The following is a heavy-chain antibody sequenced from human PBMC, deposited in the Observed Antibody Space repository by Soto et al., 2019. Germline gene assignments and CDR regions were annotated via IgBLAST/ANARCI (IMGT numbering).Heavy chain of an antibody. CDR3: AKGGLRLATSNWFDP. CDR2: ISYDGSNK. CDR1: GFTFSSYG. V-gene: IGHV3-30*18. D-gene: IGHD3-16*01. J-gene: IGHJ5*02. Sequence: PGGSLRLSCAASGFTFSSYGMHWVRQAPGKGLEWVAVISYDGSNKYYADSVKGRFTISRDNSKNTLYLQMNSLRAEDTAVYYCAKGGLRLATSNWFDPWGQGTLVTVSS.